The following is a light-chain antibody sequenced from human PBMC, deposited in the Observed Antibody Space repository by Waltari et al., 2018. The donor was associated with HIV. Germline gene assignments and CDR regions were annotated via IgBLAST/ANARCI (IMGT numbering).Light chain of an antibody. CDR3: QSFDSSLTTSGVI. Sequence: QSVLTQPPSVSGAPGQRVTISCTGSSSNIGAGYDVHWYQQLPETAPKRPIYANLNRPSWVPDRFSGSKSGSSASLAITGLQAEDEAHYYCQSFDSSLTTSGVIFGGGTKLTVL. CDR2: ANL. J-gene: IGLJ2*01. CDR1: SSNIGAGYD. V-gene: IGLV1-40*01.